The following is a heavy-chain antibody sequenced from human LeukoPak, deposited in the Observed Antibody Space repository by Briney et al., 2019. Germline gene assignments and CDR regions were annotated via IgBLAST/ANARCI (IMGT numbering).Heavy chain of an antibody. D-gene: IGHD1-26*01. CDR1: GFVSSNY. CDR2: IYSGGIT. Sequence: PGGSLRLSCTASGFVSSNYMSWVRQTPGKGLEWVSVIYSGGITYYADSVKGRFTVSRDNSKNTLYLQMNSLRAEDTAVYYCSGSYLSYWGQGTLVTVSS. J-gene: IGHJ4*02. CDR3: SGSYLSY. V-gene: IGHV3-66*01.